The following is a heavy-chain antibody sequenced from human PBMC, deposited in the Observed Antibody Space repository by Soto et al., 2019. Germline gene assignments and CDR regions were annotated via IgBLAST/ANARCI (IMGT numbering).Heavy chain of an antibody. J-gene: IGHJ6*02. CDR1: GYSFTSYW. Sequence: GESLKISCKGSGYSFTSYWIGWVRQMPGKGLEWMGIIYPGDSDTRYSPSFQGQVTISADKSISTAYLQWSSLKASDTAMYYCARFVSYYYDSSGYKYYYYGMDVWGQGTTVTVSS. CDR2: IYPGDSDT. D-gene: IGHD3-22*01. CDR3: ARFVSYYYDSSGYKYYYYGMDV. V-gene: IGHV5-51*01.